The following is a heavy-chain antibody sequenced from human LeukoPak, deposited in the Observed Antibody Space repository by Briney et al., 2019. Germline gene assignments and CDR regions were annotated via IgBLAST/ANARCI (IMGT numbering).Heavy chain of an antibody. Sequence: AETLSLTCTVSDGSISDYSWSWIRQPPGKGLEWIGYIYYSGSTNYNPSLKSRVTISLDTSKNQFSLKLSSVTAADTAVYYCARDAIVGATNWFDPWGQGTLVTVSS. V-gene: IGHV4-59*01. D-gene: IGHD1-26*01. CDR3: ARDAIVGATNWFDP. J-gene: IGHJ5*02. CDR2: IYYSGST. CDR1: DGSISDYS.